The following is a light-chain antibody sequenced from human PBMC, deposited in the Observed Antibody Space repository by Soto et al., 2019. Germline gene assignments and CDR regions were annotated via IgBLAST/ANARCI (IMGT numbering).Light chain of an antibody. Sequence: QSVLTQPPSASGTPGQRVTMSCSGSSSNIGSNDVYWYQQLPGTAPRLLIYRSNHRPSGVPDRFSGSKSDTSASLAISGLXSEDXADYFXATWDDSLSGHYVFGTGTKVTVL. CDR3: ATWDDSLSGHYV. CDR2: RSN. V-gene: IGLV1-47*01. CDR1: SSNIGSND. J-gene: IGLJ1*01.